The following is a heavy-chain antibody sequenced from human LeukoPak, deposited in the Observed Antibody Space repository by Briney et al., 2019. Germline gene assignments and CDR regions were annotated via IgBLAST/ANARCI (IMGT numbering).Heavy chain of an antibody. Sequence: GGSLRLSCAASGFTFSSYSMNWVRQAPGKGPEWVASINKDGSEEYYVDSVKGRFIVSRDNAKKSLFLQMNNLRVEDTAIYYCATYDNWVAGDVWGQGTTVSVSS. V-gene: IGHV3-7*01. D-gene: IGHD1-1*01. J-gene: IGHJ6*02. CDR3: ATYDNWVAGDV. CDR2: INKDGSEE. CDR1: GFTFSSYS.